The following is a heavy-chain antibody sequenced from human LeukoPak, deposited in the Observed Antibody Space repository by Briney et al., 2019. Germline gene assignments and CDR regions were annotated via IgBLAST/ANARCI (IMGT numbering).Heavy chain of an antibody. CDR1: GGSFSAYY. CDR2: INHSGSP. J-gene: IGHJ4*02. CDR3: ARYSRGVGAASDY. Sequence: SETLSLTCAVYGGSFSAYYWSWIRQPPGKGLEWIGEINHSGSPNYNPSLKSRVTISVDTSKNQFSLKLSSVIAADTAVYYCARYSRGVGAASDYWGQGTLVTVSS. V-gene: IGHV4-34*01. D-gene: IGHD2-15*01.